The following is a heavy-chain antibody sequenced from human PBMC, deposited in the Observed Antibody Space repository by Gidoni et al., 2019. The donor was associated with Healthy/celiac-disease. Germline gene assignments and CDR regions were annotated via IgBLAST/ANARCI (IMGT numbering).Heavy chain of an antibody. Sequence: QVQLQQWGAGLLKPSETLSLTCAVYGGSFRGYYWSWIRQPPGKGLEWIGEINHSGSTNYNPSLKSRVTISVDTSKNQFSLKLSSVTAADTAVYYCARMVRGVIIPENDYWGQGTLVTVSS. CDR2: INHSGST. D-gene: IGHD3-10*01. CDR3: ARMVRGVIIPENDY. V-gene: IGHV4-34*01. J-gene: IGHJ4*02. CDR1: GGSFRGYY.